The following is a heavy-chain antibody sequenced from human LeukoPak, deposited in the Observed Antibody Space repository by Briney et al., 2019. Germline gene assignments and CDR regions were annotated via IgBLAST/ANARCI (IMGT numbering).Heavy chain of an antibody. CDR3: ARDLKRPTYYDILTGPSAAFAI. CDR2: IYSGGST. CDR1: GFTVSSNY. V-gene: IGHV3-66*01. Sequence: GGSLRLSCAASGFTVSSNYMSWVRQAPGKGLEWVSVIYSGGSTYYADSVKGRFTISRDNSKNTLYLQMNSLRAEDTAVYYCARDLKRPTYYDILTGPSAAFAIWGQGTMVTVSS. D-gene: IGHD3-9*01. J-gene: IGHJ3*02.